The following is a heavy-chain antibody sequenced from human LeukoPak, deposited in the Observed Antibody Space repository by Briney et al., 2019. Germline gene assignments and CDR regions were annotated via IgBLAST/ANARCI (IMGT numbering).Heavy chain of an antibody. J-gene: IGHJ2*01. D-gene: IGHD3-3*01. CDR2: INPSGGST. V-gene: IGHV1-46*01. CDR3: ARDRPVNDFWSGYFNWYFDL. CDR1: GYTFTSYY. Sequence: GASVKVSCKASGYTFTSYYMHWVRQAPGQGLEWMGIINPSGGSTSYAQKFQGRVTMTRDTSTSTVYMEQSSLRSEDTAVYYCARDRPVNDFWSGYFNWYFDLWGRGTLVTVSS.